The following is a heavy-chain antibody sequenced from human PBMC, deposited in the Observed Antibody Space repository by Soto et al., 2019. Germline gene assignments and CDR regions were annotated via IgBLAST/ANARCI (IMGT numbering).Heavy chain of an antibody. V-gene: IGHV1-18*01. CDR1: GYTFTSYG. Sequence: QVQLVQSGAEVKKPGASVKVSCKASGYTFTSYGISWVRQAPGQGLEWMGWISGYNDNTRYAQKLQGRVTMTADTPTSTAYQELRSLRSDDTAVYYCARDWFCSGGRCSDVFDIWGQGTTVTVSS. CDR2: ISGYNDNT. D-gene: IGHD2-15*01. CDR3: ARDWFCSGGRCSDVFDI. J-gene: IGHJ3*02.